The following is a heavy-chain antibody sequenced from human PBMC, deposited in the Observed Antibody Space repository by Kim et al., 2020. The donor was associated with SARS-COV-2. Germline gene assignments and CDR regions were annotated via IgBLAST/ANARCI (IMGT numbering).Heavy chain of an antibody. V-gene: IGHV3-66*01. CDR2: IYTGGST. D-gene: IGHD1-1*01. CDR1: GFTVSSNY. CDR3: ARDPGNWKAMDY. J-gene: IGHJ4*02. Sequence: GGSLRLSCAASGFTVSSNYMIWVRQAPGKGLEWVSVIYTGGSTYYADSVKGRFSISRDNSKNALYLQMNILRAEDTAVYYCARDPGNWKAMDYWGQGTLVTVSS.